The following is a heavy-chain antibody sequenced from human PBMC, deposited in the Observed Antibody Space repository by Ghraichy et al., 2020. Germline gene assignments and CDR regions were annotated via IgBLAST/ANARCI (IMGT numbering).Heavy chain of an antibody. CDR3: AKDDSGWYDVYFDY. CDR2: ISGSGGST. CDR1: GFTFSSYA. V-gene: IGHV3-23*01. Sequence: GESLNISCAASGFTFSSYAMSWVRQAPGKGLEWVSAISGSGGSTYYADSVKGRFTISRDNSKNTLYLQMNSLRAEDTAVYYCAKDDSGWYDVYFDYWGQGTLVTVSS. J-gene: IGHJ4*02. D-gene: IGHD6-19*01.